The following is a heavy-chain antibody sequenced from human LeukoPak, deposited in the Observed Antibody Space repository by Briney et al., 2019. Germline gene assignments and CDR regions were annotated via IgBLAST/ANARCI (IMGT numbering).Heavy chain of an antibody. Sequence: GGSLRLSCAASGFTFDDYAMHWVRQAPGKGLEWVSLISWDGGSTYYADSVKGRFTISRDNSKNSLHLQMNSLRAEDTALYYCAKDAYDSSGYLDYWGQGTLVTVSS. V-gene: IGHV3-43D*03. D-gene: IGHD3-22*01. CDR3: AKDAYDSSGYLDY. CDR1: GFTFDDYA. J-gene: IGHJ4*02. CDR2: ISWDGGST.